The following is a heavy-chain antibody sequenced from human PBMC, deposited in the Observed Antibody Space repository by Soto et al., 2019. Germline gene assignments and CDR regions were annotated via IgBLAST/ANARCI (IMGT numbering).Heavy chain of an antibody. D-gene: IGHD3-22*01. CDR2: VYYSGTT. V-gene: IGHV4-30-4*01. CDR1: GASINNNDYY. Sequence: SETWSLTCTVSGASINNNDYYWSWIRQTPGKGLEWIGYVYYSGTTDYIPSLKSRLSMSIDKSPNQFTLKLNSVTAADTATYYCARMSYFDDKWYFDLWGRATLVNDSS. CDR3: ARMSYFDDKWYFDL. J-gene: IGHJ2*01.